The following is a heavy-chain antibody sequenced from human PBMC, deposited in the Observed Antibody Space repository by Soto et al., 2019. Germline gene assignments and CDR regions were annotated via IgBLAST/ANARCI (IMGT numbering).Heavy chain of an antibody. D-gene: IGHD3-3*01. V-gene: IGHV4-39*01. CDR3: ARVITILHDYDFWSGYSDY. Sequence: QLQLQESGPGLVKPSETLSLTCTVSGGSISSSSYYWGWIRQPPGKGLEWIGSIYYSGSTYYNPSLKSRVTISVDTSKNQFSLKLSSVTAADTAVYYCARVITILHDYDFWSGYSDYWGQGTLVTVSS. CDR1: GGSISSSSYY. CDR2: IYYSGST. J-gene: IGHJ4*02.